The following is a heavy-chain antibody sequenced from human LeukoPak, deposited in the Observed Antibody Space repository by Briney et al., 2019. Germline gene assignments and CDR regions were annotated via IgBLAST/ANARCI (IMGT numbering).Heavy chain of an antibody. CDR1: GYIFTDYY. V-gene: IGHV1-2*06. CDR3: ARFSQRDSSGYPDY. Sequence: ASVKVSCKASGYIFTDYYMHWVRQAPGQELGWMGRINPNSGGTHYAQKFQGRVTMTRDTSISTAYMELSRLRSDDTAVYYCARFSQRDSSGYPDYWGQGTLVTVSS. D-gene: IGHD3-22*01. CDR2: INPNSGGT. J-gene: IGHJ4*02.